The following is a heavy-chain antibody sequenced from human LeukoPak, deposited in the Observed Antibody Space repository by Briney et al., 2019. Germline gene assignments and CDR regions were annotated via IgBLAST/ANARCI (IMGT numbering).Heavy chain of an antibody. CDR1: GFTFSSYG. CDR3: AKDLAYYDSPGY. CDR2: IRYDGSNK. V-gene: IGHV3-30*02. D-gene: IGHD3-22*01. J-gene: IGHJ4*02. Sequence: GGSLRLSCAASGFTFSSYGMHWVRQAPGKGLEWVAFIRYDGSNKYYADSVKGRFTISRDNSKNTLYLQMNSLRAEDTAVYYCAKDLAYYDSPGYWGQGTLVTVSS.